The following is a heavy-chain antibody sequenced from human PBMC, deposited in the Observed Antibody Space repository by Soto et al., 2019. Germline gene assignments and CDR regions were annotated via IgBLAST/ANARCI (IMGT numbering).Heavy chain of an antibody. CDR2: IFFSGNT. V-gene: IGHV4-31*03. CDR3: ARDNCGGMLDF. CDR1: GGYNLNDGHY. J-gene: IGHJ4*02. D-gene: IGHD2-15*01. Sequence: PSETLSLTCTVSGGYNLNDGHYWTWIRQHPGKGLEWIGRIFFSGNTHYNPAFKSRLTFSLDTAKNQFFLKLTSVTAADTAIYYCARDNCGGMLDFWGPGTLVTVSS.